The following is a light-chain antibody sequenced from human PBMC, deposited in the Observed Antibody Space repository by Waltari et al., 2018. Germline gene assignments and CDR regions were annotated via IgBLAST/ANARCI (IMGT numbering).Light chain of an antibody. CDR1: SGYIGDYNF. Sequence: QSALTQPPSVSGSPGQSTTISCTGTSGYIGDYNFVSWFQQHPDKAPRLLIYEVNDRPSGISNRFSGSKSCRTASLTISGLQTEDAADYFCSSYSSGSNIVVFGGGTRLTVL. CDR3: SSYSSGSNIVV. V-gene: IGLV2-14*01. CDR2: EVN. J-gene: IGLJ2*01.